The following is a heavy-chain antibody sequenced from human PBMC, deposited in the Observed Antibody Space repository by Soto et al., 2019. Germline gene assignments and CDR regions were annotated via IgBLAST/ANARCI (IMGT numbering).Heavy chain of an antibody. V-gene: IGHV4-31*03. Sequence: SETLSLTCTVSGGSISRGGYYWSWIRQHPGKGLEWIGYIYYSGSTYYNPSLRSRVTISVDTSKNQFSLKLSSVTAADTAVYYCAREQGYGSGSYKNYGMDVWGQGTTVTVSS. CDR2: IYYSGST. CDR3: AREQGYGSGSYKNYGMDV. J-gene: IGHJ6*02. D-gene: IGHD3-10*01. CDR1: GGSISRGGYY.